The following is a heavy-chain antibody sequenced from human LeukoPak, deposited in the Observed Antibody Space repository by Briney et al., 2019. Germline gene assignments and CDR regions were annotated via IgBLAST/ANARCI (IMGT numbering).Heavy chain of an antibody. CDR3: ARGYYDILTGYYYYFDY. CDR2: INPNSGGT. D-gene: IGHD3-9*01. Sequence: ASVKVSCKASGYTFTGYYMHWVRQAPGQGLEWMGWINPNSGGTNYAQKFQGWVTMTRDTSISTAYMELSRLRSDDTAVYYCARGYYDILTGYYYYFDYWGQGTQVTVSS. V-gene: IGHV1-2*04. J-gene: IGHJ4*02. CDR1: GYTFTGYY.